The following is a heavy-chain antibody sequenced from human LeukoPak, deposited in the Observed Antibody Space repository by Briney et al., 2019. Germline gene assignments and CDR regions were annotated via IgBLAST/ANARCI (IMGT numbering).Heavy chain of an antibody. J-gene: IGHJ4*02. CDR1: GGTFSSYA. Sequence: PRASVKVSCKASGGTFSSYAISWVRQAPGQGLEWMGGIIPIFGTANYAQKFQGRVTITADESTGTAYMELSSLRSEDTAVYYCARKAIVGAPFDYWGQGTLVTVSS. CDR3: ARKAIVGAPFDY. D-gene: IGHD1-26*01. CDR2: IIPIFGTA. V-gene: IGHV1-69*13.